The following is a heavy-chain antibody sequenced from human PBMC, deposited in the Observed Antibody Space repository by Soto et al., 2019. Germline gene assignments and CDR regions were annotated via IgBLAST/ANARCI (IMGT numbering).Heavy chain of an antibody. D-gene: IGHD3-10*01. CDR2: VSPPFRTS. CDR1: GVSFNNNG. Sequence: QVQLVQSGAEVKKPGSSVKVSCKTSGVSFNNNGIGWVRQAPGHGLEWMGGVSPPFRTSNYARKFQGRIAITADASTGTVIMELSSLTSKDTAQYYCARVLYYGSGSYSPYGMDVWGQGTTVTVSS. CDR3: ARVLYYGSGSYSPYGMDV. V-gene: IGHV1-69*01. J-gene: IGHJ6*02.